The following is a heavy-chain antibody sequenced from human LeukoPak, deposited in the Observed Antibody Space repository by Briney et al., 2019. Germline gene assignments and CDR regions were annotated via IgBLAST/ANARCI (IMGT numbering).Heavy chain of an antibody. J-gene: IGHJ5*02. Sequence: PSATLSLTCAVSGASISSRFWWTWVRQAPVKGLEWVGQVHHIGYPKYNPSLRGRITISVDNSKNHFSLDLNSVTAADTALYFCASEKDYSHPNYFDTWGQGLLVTVSS. D-gene: IGHD4-11*01. CDR1: GASISSRFW. CDR2: VHHIGYP. CDR3: ASEKDYSHPNYFDT. V-gene: IGHV4-4*02.